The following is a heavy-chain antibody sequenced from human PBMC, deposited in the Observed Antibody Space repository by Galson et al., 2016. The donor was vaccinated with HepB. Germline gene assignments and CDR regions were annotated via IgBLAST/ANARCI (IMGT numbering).Heavy chain of an antibody. Sequence: SETLSLTCTVSGGSISHFYWSWIRQPPGKGLEWIGYIYYSGSTNYNPSLKSRVTISVDTSKNQFSLKLNSVSAADTAVYFCAGGSASLVAYWGQGTLVTVSS. V-gene: IGHV4-59*01. CDR1: GGSISHFY. CDR2: IYYSGST. D-gene: IGHD5-12*01. J-gene: IGHJ4*02. CDR3: AGGSASLVAY.